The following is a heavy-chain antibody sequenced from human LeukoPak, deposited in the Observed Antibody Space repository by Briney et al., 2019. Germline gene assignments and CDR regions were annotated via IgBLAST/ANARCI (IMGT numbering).Heavy chain of an antibody. Sequence: GASVKVSCKASGYTFTGYYMHWVRQAPGQGLEWVGWISDHSRDGHYAQKFQGRVTMTSDTSATTAYMELRSLRSDDTAVYYCARKNSGSKDDAFDIWGQGTMVTVSA. CDR1: GYTFTGYY. D-gene: IGHD3-10*01. CDR3: ARKNSGSKDDAFDI. J-gene: IGHJ3*02. V-gene: IGHV1-18*04. CDR2: ISDHSRDG.